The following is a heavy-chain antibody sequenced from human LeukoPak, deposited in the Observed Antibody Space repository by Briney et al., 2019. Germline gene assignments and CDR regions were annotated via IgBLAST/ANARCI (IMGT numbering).Heavy chain of an antibody. J-gene: IGHJ4*02. Sequence: GGSLRLSCAASGFTVSSNYMSWVRQAPGKGLEWVSVIYSDDTTYYADSVKGRFTISRDNSKNTVYLQMNSLRAEDTAVYFCARAKYRSSSGFAVFDYWGQGTLVTVSS. CDR1: GFTVSSNY. CDR3: ARAKYRSSSGFAVFDY. V-gene: IGHV3-66*01. CDR2: IYSDDTT. D-gene: IGHD6-6*01.